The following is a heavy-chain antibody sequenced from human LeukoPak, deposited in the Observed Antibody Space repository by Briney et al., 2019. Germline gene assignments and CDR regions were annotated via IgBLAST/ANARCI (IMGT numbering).Heavy chain of an antibody. V-gene: IGHV1-69*13. CDR1: GGTFSSYA. CDR3: ATWGSPGGGVIIPFDY. CDR2: IIPIFGTA. D-gene: IGHD3-10*01. Sequence: SVKVSCKASGGTFSSYAISWVRQAPGQGLEWMGGIIPIFGTANYAQKFQGRVTITADESTSTAYMELSSLRSEDTAVYYCATWGSPGGGVIIPFDYWGQGTLVTVSS. J-gene: IGHJ4*02.